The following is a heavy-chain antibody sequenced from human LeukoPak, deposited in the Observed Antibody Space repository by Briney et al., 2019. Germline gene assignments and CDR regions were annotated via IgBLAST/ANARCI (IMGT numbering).Heavy chain of an antibody. J-gene: IGHJ4*02. D-gene: IGHD6-6*01. CDR2: ISAYNGNT. CDR3: ARDSAYSSSSGQTDY. Sequence: ASVTVSCKASGYIFANYGISWVRQAPGQGLEWMGWISAYNGNTNHAQKVQGRVTMTTDTSTSTAHMELRSLRSDDTAVYYCARDSAYSSSSGQTDYWGQGTLVTVSS. CDR1: GYIFANYG. V-gene: IGHV1-18*01.